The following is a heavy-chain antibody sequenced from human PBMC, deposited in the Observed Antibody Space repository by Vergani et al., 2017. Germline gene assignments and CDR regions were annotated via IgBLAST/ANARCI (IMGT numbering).Heavy chain of an antibody. Sequence: QVQLQQWGAGLLKPSETLSLTCAVYGGSFSGYYWSWIRQPPGKGLEWIGEINHSGSTNYNPSLKSRVTISVDTSKNQFSLKLSSVTAADTAVYYCARGGATVSGFGEPHCYYMDVWGKGTTVTVSS. D-gene: IGHD3-10*01. V-gene: IGHV4-34*01. CDR1: GGSFSGYY. CDR2: INHSGST. CDR3: ARGGATVSGFGEPHCYYMDV. J-gene: IGHJ6*03.